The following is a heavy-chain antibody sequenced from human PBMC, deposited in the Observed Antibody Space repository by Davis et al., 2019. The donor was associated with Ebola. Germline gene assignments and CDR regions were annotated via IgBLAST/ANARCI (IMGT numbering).Heavy chain of an antibody. Sequence: ASVKVSCKASGYTFTSYGISWVRQAPGQGLEWMGWISAYNGNTNYAQKLQGRVTMTTDTSTSTAYMELRSLRSDDTAVYYCAKDRWIPPVGWFDPWGQGTLVTVSS. J-gene: IGHJ5*02. V-gene: IGHV1-18*01. D-gene: IGHD5-12*01. CDR1: GYTFTSYG. CDR2: ISAYNGNT. CDR3: AKDRWIPPVGWFDP.